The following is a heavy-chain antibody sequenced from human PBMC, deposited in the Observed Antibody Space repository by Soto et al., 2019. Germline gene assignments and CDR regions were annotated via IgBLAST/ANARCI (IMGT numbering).Heavy chain of an antibody. V-gene: IGHV4-39*01. D-gene: IGHD5-12*01. J-gene: IGHJ5*02. CDR3: ARLHRGLATRWFDP. CDR2: IYYSGST. Sequence: QLQLQESGPGLVKPSETLSLTCTVSGGSISSSSYYWGWIRQPPGKGLEWIGSIYYSGSTYYNPSRKSRVTISVDTSKNQFSLKLSSVTAADTAVYYCARLHRGLATRWFDPWGQGTLVTVSS. CDR1: GGSISSSSYY.